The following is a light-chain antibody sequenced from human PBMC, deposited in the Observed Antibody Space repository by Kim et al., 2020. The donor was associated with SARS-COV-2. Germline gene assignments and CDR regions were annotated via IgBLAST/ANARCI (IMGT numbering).Light chain of an antibody. CDR2: EDD. CDR3: QSYNRSIVV. Sequence: LTQPHSVSESPGKTVTISCTRSSGSIDDNYVQWYQQRPGDVPTTVIYEDDQRPSGVPDRFSGSIDSSSNSASLTISGLQTDDEADYYCQSYNRSIVVFGGGTQLTVL. J-gene: IGLJ2*01. CDR1: SGSIDDNY. V-gene: IGLV6-57*04.